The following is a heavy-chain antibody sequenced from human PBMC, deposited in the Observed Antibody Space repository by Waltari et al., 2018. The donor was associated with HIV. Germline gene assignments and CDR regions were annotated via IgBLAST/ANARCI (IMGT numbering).Heavy chain of an antibody. CDR1: GFPFSSSW. V-gene: IGHV3-7*01. CDR2: IKQDGGEK. D-gene: IGHD2-2*01. CDR3: ATSRTFDY. Sequence: EVQLVGSGGGVVQPGGSLNLSRLASGFPFSSSWMSWVRQATGKGLEWVANIKQDGGEKYYVDSVKGRFAISRDNAQNSLYLQMNNLRAEDTAVYFCATSRTFDYWGQGTLVTVSS. J-gene: IGHJ4*02.